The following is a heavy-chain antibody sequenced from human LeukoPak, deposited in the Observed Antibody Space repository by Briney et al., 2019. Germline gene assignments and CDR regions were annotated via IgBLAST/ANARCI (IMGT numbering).Heavy chain of an antibody. D-gene: IGHD3-9*01. Sequence: SETLSLTCAVYGGSFSGYYWSWIRQPPGKGLEWIGEINHSGSTNYNPSLKSRVTISVDTSKNQFSLKLSSVTAADTAVYYCAREGPYYDILTGYDYWGQGTLVTVSS. CDR2: INHSGST. CDR3: AREGPYYDILTGYDY. V-gene: IGHV4-34*01. CDR1: GGSFSGYY. J-gene: IGHJ4*02.